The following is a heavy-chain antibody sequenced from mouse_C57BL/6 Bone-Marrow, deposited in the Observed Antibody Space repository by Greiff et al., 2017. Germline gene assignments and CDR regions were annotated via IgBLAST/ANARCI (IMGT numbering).Heavy chain of an antibody. Sequence: VKLVESGAELVRPGTSVKLSCKASGYTFTSYWMHWVKQRPGQGLEWIGVIDPSDSYTNYNQKFKGKATLTVDTSSSTAYMQLSSLTSEDSAVYYCARNSEHYYGSSYGYFDVWGTGTTVTVSS. CDR1: GYTFTSYW. CDR3: ARNSEHYYGSSYGYFDV. V-gene: IGHV1-59*01. CDR2: IDPSDSYT. D-gene: IGHD1-1*01. J-gene: IGHJ1*03.